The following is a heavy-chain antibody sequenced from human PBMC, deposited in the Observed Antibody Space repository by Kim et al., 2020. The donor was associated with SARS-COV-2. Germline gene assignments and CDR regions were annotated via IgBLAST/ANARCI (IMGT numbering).Heavy chain of an antibody. D-gene: IGHD3-9*01. Sequence: GGSLRLSCAASGFTFSSYSMNWVRRAPGKGLEWVSSISSSSSYIYYADSVKGRFTISRDNAKNSLYLQMNSLRAEDTAVYYCARSGTYYDILTGPRPYYFDYWGQGTLVTVSS. CDR3: ARSGTYYDILTGPRPYYFDY. CDR2: ISSSSSYI. J-gene: IGHJ4*02. CDR1: GFTFSSYS. V-gene: IGHV3-21*01.